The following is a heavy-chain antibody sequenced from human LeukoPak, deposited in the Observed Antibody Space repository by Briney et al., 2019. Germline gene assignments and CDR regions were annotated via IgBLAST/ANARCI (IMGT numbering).Heavy chain of an antibody. CDR1: GXSLSNYA. D-gene: IGHD3-9*01. Sequence: QPGGSLRLSCAASGXSLSNYAMSWVRQAPGKGLEWVSLIGGSGRSTYYADSVKGRFTISRDNSKNTLYLQMNSLRAEDTAVYYCAEGFDWLGNWGQGTLVTVSS. CDR3: AEGFDWLGN. J-gene: IGHJ4*02. CDR2: IGGSGRST. V-gene: IGHV3-23*01.